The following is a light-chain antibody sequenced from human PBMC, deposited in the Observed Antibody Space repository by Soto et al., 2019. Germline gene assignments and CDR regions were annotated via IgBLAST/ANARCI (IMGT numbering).Light chain of an antibody. CDR3: QQYGSSPLT. V-gene: IGKV3-20*01. CDR1: QSVSSNY. CDR2: GAS. J-gene: IGKJ4*01. Sequence: VLAQSPGTLSLSPGERATLSCRASQSVSSNYLAWYQQKPGQAPRLLIYGASSRATGIPDRFSGSGSGTDFTLTISRLEPEDFAVYYCQQYGSSPLTFGGGTKVDIK.